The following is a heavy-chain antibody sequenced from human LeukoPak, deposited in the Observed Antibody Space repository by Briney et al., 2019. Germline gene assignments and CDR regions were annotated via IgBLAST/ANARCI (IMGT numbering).Heavy chain of an antibody. CDR1: GYSFSTYF. Sequence: ASVKVSCKASGYSFSTYFVHWLRQAPGQGLEWMGMINLRADTTVRSQNFQGRVTMTRDMSTSTVHMELSSLRSEDTAVYYCARELPHSYFFDYWGQGTLVTLSS. CDR3: ARELPHSYFFDY. CDR2: INLRADTT. V-gene: IGHV1-46*01. J-gene: IGHJ4*02. D-gene: IGHD3-10*01.